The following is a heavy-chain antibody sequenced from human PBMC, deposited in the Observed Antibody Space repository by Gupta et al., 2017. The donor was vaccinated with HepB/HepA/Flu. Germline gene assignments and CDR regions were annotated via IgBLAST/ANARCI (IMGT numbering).Heavy chain of an antibody. CDR2: MNPNSANT. J-gene: IGHJ5*02. V-gene: IGHV1-8*01. CDR1: GYTFNSYD. Sequence: QVQLVQSGAEVKKPGASVKVSCKASGYTFNSYDINWVRQATGQGLGWMGWMNPNSANTGYAQKFQGRVTMTRNTSINTAYMELSSLRSEDTAVYYCARGPYNRGGYNWFDPWGQGTLVTVSA. D-gene: IGHD6-19*01. CDR3: ARGPYNRGGYNWFDP.